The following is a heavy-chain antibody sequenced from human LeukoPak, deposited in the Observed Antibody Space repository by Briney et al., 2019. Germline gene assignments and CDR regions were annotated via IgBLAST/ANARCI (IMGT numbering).Heavy chain of an antibody. CDR2: INHSGST. Sequence: SETLSLTCAVYGGSFSGYYWSWIRQPPGKGLEWIGEINHSGSTNYNPSLKSRVTISVDTSKNQFSLKLSSVTAADTAVYYCESAWNDYKDYWGQGTLVTVSS. CDR3: ESAWNDYKDY. V-gene: IGHV4-34*01. CDR1: GGSFSGYY. D-gene: IGHD4-11*01. J-gene: IGHJ4*02.